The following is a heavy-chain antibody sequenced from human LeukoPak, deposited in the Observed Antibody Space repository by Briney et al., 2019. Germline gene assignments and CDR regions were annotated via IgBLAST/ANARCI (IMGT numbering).Heavy chain of an antibody. CDR2: ISYDGSNK. V-gene: IGHV3-30-3*01. Sequence: GSLRLSCAASGFTFSSYAMHWVRQAPGKGLEWVAVISYDGSNKYYADSVKGRFTISRDNSKNTLYLQMNSLRAEDTAVYYCARDHPHSSTIEKAHYYYGMDVWGQGTTVTVSS. CDR1: GFTFSSYA. D-gene: IGHD2-2*01. CDR3: ARDHPHSSTIEKAHYYYGMDV. J-gene: IGHJ6*02.